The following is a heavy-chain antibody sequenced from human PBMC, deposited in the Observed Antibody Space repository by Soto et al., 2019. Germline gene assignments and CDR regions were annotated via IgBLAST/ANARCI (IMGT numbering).Heavy chain of an antibody. CDR3: ARPEYSYGYYFDY. D-gene: IGHD5-18*01. CDR2: IWYDGSNK. V-gene: IGHV3-33*01. CDR1: GFTFSSYG. J-gene: IGHJ4*02. Sequence: GGSLRLSCAASGFTFSSYGMHWVRQAPGKGLEWVAVIWYDGSNKYYADSVKGRFTISRDNSKNTLYLQMNSLRAEDTAVYYCARPEYSYGYYFDYWGQGTLVTVSS.